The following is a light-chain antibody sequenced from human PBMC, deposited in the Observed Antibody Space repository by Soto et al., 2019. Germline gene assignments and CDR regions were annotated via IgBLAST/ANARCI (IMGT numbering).Light chain of an antibody. CDR3: QQFITLWT. J-gene: IGKJ1*01. CDR1: QSVSSN. V-gene: IGKV3-15*01. Sequence: EIVLTQSPATLSLSPGERATLSFRASQSVSSNLAWYQQKPGQSPRLLSYGASTRATGVPARFSVSGSVTEFTLTVSILQSEDFAVYDCQQFITLWTFGQGTKVDI. CDR2: GAS.